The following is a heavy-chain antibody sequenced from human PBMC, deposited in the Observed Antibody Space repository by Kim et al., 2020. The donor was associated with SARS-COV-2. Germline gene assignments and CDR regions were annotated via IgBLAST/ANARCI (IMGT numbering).Heavy chain of an antibody. V-gene: IGHV3-9*01. D-gene: IGHD2-2*01. J-gene: IGHJ6*02. CDR3: AKDEVVVVPAATKYYYYYGMDV. CDR1: GFTFGDYA. Sequence: GGSLRLSCAASGFTFGDYAMHWVRQAPGKGLEWVSGISWNSGSIGYADSVKGRFTISRDNAKNSLYLQMNSLRAEDTALYYCAKDEVVVVPAATKYYYYYGMDVWGQGTTVTVSS. CDR2: ISWNSGSI.